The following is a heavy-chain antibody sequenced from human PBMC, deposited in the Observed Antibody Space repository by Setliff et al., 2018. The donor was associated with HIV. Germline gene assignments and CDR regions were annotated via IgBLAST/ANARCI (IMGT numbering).Heavy chain of an antibody. D-gene: IGHD3-22*01. V-gene: IGHV4-59*08. CDR3: ARHGHFYDSSSSDAFDI. J-gene: IGHJ3*02. CDR1: GGSISTYY. CDR2: VSYSGST. Sequence: PSETLSLTCNVSGGSISTYYWSWIRQPPGKGLEWLGYVSYSGSTNFSPSLESRLAMSVDMSKNHFSLKLRSVTAADTAVYYCARHGHFYDSSSSDAFDIWGHGTMVTVSS.